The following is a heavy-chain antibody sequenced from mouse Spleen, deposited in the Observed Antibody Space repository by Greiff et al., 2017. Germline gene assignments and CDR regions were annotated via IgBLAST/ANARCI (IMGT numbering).Heavy chain of an antibody. V-gene: IGHV3-6*01. Sequence: ESGPGLVKPSQSLSLTCSVTGYSITSGYYWNWIRQFPGNKLEWMGYISYDGSNNYNPSLKNRISITRDTSKNQFFLKLNSVTTEDTATYYCARIGLLRLNYFDYWGQGTTLTVSS. J-gene: IGHJ2*01. CDR1: GYSITSGYY. CDR3: ARIGLLRLNYFDY. D-gene: IGHD1-2*01. CDR2: ISYDGSN.